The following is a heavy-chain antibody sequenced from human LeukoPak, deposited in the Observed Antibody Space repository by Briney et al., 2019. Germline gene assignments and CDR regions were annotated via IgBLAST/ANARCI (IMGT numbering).Heavy chain of an antibody. V-gene: IGHV4-34*01. D-gene: IGHD3-10*01. CDR2: INHSGST. Sequence: SETLSLTCAVYGGSFSGYYWSWIRQPPGKGLEWIGEINHSGSTNYNPSLKSRVTISVDTTKNQFSLKLSSVTDADTAVYYCARGRGGSGSHHSYYYYYYGMDVWGQGTTVTVSS. J-gene: IGHJ6*02. CDR3: ARGRGGSGSHHSYYYYYYGMDV. CDR1: GGSFSGYY.